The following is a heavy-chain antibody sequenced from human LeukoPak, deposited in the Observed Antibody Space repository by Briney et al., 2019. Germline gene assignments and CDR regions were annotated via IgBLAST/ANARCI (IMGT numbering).Heavy chain of an antibody. Sequence: PGGSLRLSCAASGFTFDDYGMSWVRQAPGKGLEWIGSIYHSGSTYYNPSLKSRVTISVDTSKNQFSLKLSSVTAADTAVYYCANNLEGSVAGTPYWGQGTLVTVSS. J-gene: IGHJ4*02. D-gene: IGHD6-19*01. V-gene: IGHV4-38-2*01. CDR3: ANNLEGSVAGTPY. CDR2: IYHSGST. CDR1: GFTFDDYG.